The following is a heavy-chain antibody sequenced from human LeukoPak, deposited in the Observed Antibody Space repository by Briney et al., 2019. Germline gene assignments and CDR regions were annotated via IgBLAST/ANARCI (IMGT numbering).Heavy chain of an antibody. CDR3: VGAVADSTGHHYFDY. V-gene: IGHV3-74*01. CDR2: INSGGSGT. Sequence: GGSLRLSCAASGFNFASNWMHWVRQTPGKGLMWVSRINSGGSGTSYADSVEGRFTISRDNAKNTLYLQMNSLRVEDTAVYYCVGAVADSTGHHYFDYWGQGTLVTVSS. J-gene: IGHJ4*02. CDR1: GFNFASNW. D-gene: IGHD3-22*01.